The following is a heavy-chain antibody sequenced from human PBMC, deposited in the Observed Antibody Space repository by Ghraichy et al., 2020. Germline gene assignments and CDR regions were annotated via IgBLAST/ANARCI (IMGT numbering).Heavy chain of an antibody. V-gene: IGHV1-2*02. CDR3: ARGREVLRYFDWLSDYGMDV. Sequence: ASVKVSCKASGYTFTGYYMHWVRQAPGQGLEWMGWINPNSGGTNYAQKFQGRVTMTRDPSISTAYMELSRLRSDDTAVYYCARGREVLRYFDWLSDYGMDVWGQGTTVTVSS. J-gene: IGHJ6*02. CDR2: INPNSGGT. CDR1: GYTFTGYY. D-gene: IGHD3-9*01.